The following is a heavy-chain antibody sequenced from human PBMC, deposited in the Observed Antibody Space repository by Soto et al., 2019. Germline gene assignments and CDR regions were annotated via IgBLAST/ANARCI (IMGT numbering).Heavy chain of an antibody. D-gene: IGHD6-13*01. V-gene: IGHV3-23*01. Sequence: EVQLLESGGGLVQPEGSLRLSCEASGFTFSSYAMSWVRQAPGKGLEWVSGISGGGSTTYYADSVKGRFTISRDNSKNTLYLQLNSLRVEDTAVYYCARDQAAGGTISRYFQDWGQGTLVTVSS. CDR2: ISGGGSTT. CDR3: ARDQAAGGTISRYFQD. CDR1: GFTFSSYA. J-gene: IGHJ1*01.